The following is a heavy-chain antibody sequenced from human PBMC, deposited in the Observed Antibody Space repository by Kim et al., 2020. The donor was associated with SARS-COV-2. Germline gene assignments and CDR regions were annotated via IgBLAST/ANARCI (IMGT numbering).Heavy chain of an antibody. J-gene: IGHJ4*02. Sequence: GGSLRLSCAASGFTFSSYSMNWVRQAPGKGLEWVSYIRQSGTTVYYADSVKGRFTISRGNARNSLYLQMNSPRAEDTAVYYCARDLGATREPDYWGQGTLVTVSS. CDR1: GFTFSSYS. V-gene: IGHV3-48*04. CDR2: IRQSGTTV. D-gene: IGHD1-26*01. CDR3: ARDLGATREPDY.